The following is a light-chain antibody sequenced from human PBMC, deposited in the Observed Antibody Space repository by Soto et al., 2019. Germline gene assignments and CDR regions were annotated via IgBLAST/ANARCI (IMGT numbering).Light chain of an antibody. CDR1: QTVRNN. V-gene: IGKV3-15*01. CDR3: QQYNNWPWT. CDR2: GAS. Sequence: ILLTQSPCTLSLSPGERATLSCRASQTVRNNYLAWYQQKPGKAPRLLIHGASTRAPGFPARFSGSGSGTDFTLTISSLQSEDFEVYYCQQYNNWPWTFGQGTKVDIK. J-gene: IGKJ1*01.